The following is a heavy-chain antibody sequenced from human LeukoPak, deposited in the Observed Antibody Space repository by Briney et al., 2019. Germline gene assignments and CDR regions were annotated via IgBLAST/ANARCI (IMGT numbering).Heavy chain of an antibody. CDR2: ISSSSSTI. D-gene: IGHD1-26*01. CDR1: GFTFSSYS. J-gene: IGHJ4*02. V-gene: IGHV3-48*04. Sequence: GGSLRLSCAASGFTFSSYSMNWVRQAPGKGLEWVSYISSSSSTIYYADSVKGRFTISRDNAKNSLYLQMNSLRAEDTAVYYCASEVGSYADYWGQGTLVTVSS. CDR3: ASEVGSYADY.